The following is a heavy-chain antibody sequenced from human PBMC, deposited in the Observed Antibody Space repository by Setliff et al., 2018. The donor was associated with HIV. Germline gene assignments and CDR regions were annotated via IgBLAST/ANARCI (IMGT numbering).Heavy chain of an antibody. CDR3: ARDGLYSNSWSYFDF. Sequence: ASVKVSCKASGYTFSYAMHWVRQAPGQRLEWMGWINAGNGNTKYSQKFQGRVTITRDTSTNTTYMELNSLRSEDTALYYCARDGLYSNSWSYFDFWGQGTLVTVSS. D-gene: IGHD6-13*01. CDR2: INAGNGNT. V-gene: IGHV1-3*01. J-gene: IGHJ4*02. CDR1: GYTFSYA.